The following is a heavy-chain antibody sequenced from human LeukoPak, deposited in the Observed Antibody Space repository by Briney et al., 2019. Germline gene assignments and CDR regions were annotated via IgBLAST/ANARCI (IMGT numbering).Heavy chain of an antibody. CDR2: ISSSSSTI. J-gene: IGHJ1*01. D-gene: IGHD3-22*01. Sequence: PGGSLRLSCAASGFTFSSYSMNWVRQAPGKGLEWVSYISSSSSTIYYADSVKGRFTISRDNAKNSLYLQMNSLRSEDTAVYYCAREGFYDSSGYSYSAEYFQHWGQGTLVTVSS. CDR3: AREGFYDSSGYSYSAEYFQH. CDR1: GFTFSSYS. V-gene: IGHV3-48*01.